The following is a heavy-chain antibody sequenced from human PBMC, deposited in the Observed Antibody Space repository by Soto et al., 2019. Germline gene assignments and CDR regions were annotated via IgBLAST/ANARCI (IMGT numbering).Heavy chain of an antibody. CDR2: IDSSGTT. CDR1: GVSITTSGHY. CDR3: ALGMFMDV. D-gene: IGHD3-16*01. V-gene: IGHV4-31*03. J-gene: IGHJ6*03. Sequence: PSETLSLTCSVSGVSITTSGHYWNWVRQRPGRGLEWIGYIDSSGTTYYNPSLKTRLAMSVEPSTSQISLNLSSVTAADTALYFCALGMFMDVWGRGTTVTVSS.